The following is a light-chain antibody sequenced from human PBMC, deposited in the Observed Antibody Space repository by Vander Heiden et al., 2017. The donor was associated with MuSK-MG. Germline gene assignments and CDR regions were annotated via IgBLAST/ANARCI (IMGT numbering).Light chain of an antibody. Sequence: DIVMTQSPDSLAVSLGERATINCKSSQSILYSTNNKNYLAWYQQKPGQPPKLLIYWASTRESGVPDRFSGSGSGTDFTLTISSLQAEDVALYYCQQYYTTPWTLGQGTKVEIK. CDR3: QQYYTTPWT. J-gene: IGKJ1*01. CDR1: QSILYSTNNKNY. CDR2: WAS. V-gene: IGKV4-1*01.